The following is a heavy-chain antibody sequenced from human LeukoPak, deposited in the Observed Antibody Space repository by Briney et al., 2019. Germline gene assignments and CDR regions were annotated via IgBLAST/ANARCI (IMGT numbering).Heavy chain of an antibody. J-gene: IGHJ4*02. V-gene: IGHV3-23*01. CDR2: ISGSGGSP. D-gene: IGHD3-10*01. CDR1: GFTLSSYA. Sequence: GGSLRLSCAASGFTLSSYAMSWVRQAPGKGLEWVSAISGSGGSPYYADSVKGRFTISRDNSKTTLYLQMNSLRAEDTAVYYCARGEGTGKGLRFWGQGTLVTVSS. CDR3: ARGEGTGKGLRF.